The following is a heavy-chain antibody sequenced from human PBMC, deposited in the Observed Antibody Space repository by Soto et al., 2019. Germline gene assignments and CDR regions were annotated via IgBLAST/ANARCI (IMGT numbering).Heavy chain of an antibody. CDR1: GYTFTSYY. Sequence: QVQLVQSGAEVKKPGASVKVSCKASGYTFTSYYKHWVRQAPGQGLEWMGIINPSGGSTSYAQKFQGRVTMTRDTSTSTVYMELSSLRSEDTAVYYCARLPGEDYYYYGMDVWGQGTTVTVSS. V-gene: IGHV1-46*01. J-gene: IGHJ6*02. CDR2: INPSGGST. D-gene: IGHD2-21*01. CDR3: ARLPGEDYYYYGMDV.